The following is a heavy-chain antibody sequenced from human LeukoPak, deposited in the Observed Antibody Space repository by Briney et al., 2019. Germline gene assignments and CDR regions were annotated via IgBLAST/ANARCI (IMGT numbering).Heavy chain of an antibody. CDR1: GYTFTSYG. V-gene: IGHV1-18*01. Sequence: ASVKVSCKASGYTFTSYGISWVRQAPGQGLEWMGWISAYNGNTNYAQKLQGRVTMTTDTSTSTAYMELRSLRSDDTAVYYCATGSYYDSSGGAFDIWGQGTMVTVSS. J-gene: IGHJ3*02. CDR2: ISAYNGNT. D-gene: IGHD3-22*01. CDR3: ATGSYYDSSGGAFDI.